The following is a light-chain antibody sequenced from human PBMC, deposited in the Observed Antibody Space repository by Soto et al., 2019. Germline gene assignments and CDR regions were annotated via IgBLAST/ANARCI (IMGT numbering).Light chain of an antibody. CDR3: QQYGSPLT. J-gene: IGKJ4*01. CDR1: QSVSSNY. CDR2: GAS. V-gene: IGKV3-20*01. Sequence: EIVLTQSPGTLSLSPGERATLSCRASQSVSSNYLAWYQQKPGQAPRLLIYGASSRATGIPDRFSGSGSGTDFTFTISRLEPEDFAVYYCQQYGSPLTFGGGTKVEIK.